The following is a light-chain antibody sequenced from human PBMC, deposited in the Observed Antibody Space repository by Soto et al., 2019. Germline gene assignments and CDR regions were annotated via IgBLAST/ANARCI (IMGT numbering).Light chain of an antibody. V-gene: IGLV2-14*01. CDR3: SSYTSSERV. J-gene: IGLJ7*01. Sequence: QSVLTQPASVSGSPGQSITISCTGTSSDVGGYNYVSWYQQHPGKAPKLMIYDVSNRPSGVSNRFSGSKSGNTASLTISGLQAEDEADYYCSSYTSSERVFGGGTQLTVL. CDR1: SSDVGGYNY. CDR2: DVS.